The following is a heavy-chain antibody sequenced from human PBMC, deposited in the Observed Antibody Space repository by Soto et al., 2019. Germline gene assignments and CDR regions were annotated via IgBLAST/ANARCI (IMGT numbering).Heavy chain of an antibody. D-gene: IGHD3-10*01. CDR3: ARDGGRYYGSGIDP. V-gene: IGHV4-59*01. CDR2: IYYSGSS. CDR1: GVTIISYY. J-gene: IGHJ5*02. Sequence: SETLSLTCTVSGVTIISYYWSWIRQPPGKGLEWIEYIYYSGSSNYNPSLKSRVTISVDTSKNQFSLKLSSLTAADTTVYYCARDGGRYYGSGIDPWGQGTLVTVSS.